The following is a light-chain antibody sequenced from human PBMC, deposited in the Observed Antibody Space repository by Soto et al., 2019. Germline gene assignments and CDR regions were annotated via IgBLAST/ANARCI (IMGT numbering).Light chain of an antibody. Sequence: DIQMTQSPSSLSASVGDRVTITCRASQGISNYLAWYQQKPWKVPTLLIYAASTLHAGVPYRFSGSGSGTDLPLTISIRQRADGATYYCQKYSISLWTFGQGTKV. V-gene: IGKV1-27*01. J-gene: IGKJ1*01. CDR1: QGISNY. CDR2: AAS. CDR3: QKYSISLWT.